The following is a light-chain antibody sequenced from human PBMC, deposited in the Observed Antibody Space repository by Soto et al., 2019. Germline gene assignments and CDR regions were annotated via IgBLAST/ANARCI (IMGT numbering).Light chain of an antibody. CDR1: QSVLYSSHSKTY. CDR3: QQYYDAPQT. V-gene: IGKV4-1*01. Sequence: DIVMTQSPDSLAVSLGESATINCKSSQSVLYSSHSKTYLAWYQQKPGQPPKLLIYWASTRESGVPDRFSGSGSGSDFTLTISSLQAEDVAVYYCQQYYDAPQTFGRGTKVEIK. CDR2: WAS. J-gene: IGKJ1*01.